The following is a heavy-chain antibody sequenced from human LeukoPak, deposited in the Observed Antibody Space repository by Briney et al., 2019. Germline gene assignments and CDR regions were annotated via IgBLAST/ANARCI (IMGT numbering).Heavy chain of an antibody. J-gene: IGHJ4*02. Sequence: SXXXXXFTFXXXALSWXXXAPGXXLEWVSGIRVSGSTYYPDSVTGRFTISRDNSENTLYLQMSGLRAEDTAIYYCAKGTGDTAYYFDFWGQGVLVTVSS. V-gene: IGHV3-23*01. CDR3: AKGTGDTAYYFDF. D-gene: IGHD7-27*01. CDR2: IRVSGST. CDR1: XFTFXXXA.